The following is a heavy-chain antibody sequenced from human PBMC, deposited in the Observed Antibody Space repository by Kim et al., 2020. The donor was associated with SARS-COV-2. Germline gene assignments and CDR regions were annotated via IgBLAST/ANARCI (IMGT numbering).Heavy chain of an antibody. V-gene: IGHV3-74*01. J-gene: IGHJ4*02. CDR1: GFTFSSHW. CDR2: INSDGSST. CDR3: AREEGGNADY. Sequence: GGSLRLSCVASGFTFSSHWMQWVRQAPGKGRVWVSRINSDGSSTSYADSVKGRFTISRDNAKNTLYLQMNSLRAEDTAVYYCAREEGGNADYWGQGTLVTVSS. D-gene: IGHD2-15*01.